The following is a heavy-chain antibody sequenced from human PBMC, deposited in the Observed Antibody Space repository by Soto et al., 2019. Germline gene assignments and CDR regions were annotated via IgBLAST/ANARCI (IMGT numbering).Heavy chain of an antibody. Sequence: SETLSLTCTVSGGSVSSGSYYWSWIRQPPGKGLEWIGYIYYSGSTNYNPSLKSRVTISVDTSKNQFSLKLGSVTAADTAVYYCARDGMVRGEYYYYYGMDVWGQGTTVTVSS. CDR2: IYYSGST. D-gene: IGHD3-10*01. V-gene: IGHV4-61*01. J-gene: IGHJ6*02. CDR1: GGSVSSGSYY. CDR3: ARDGMVRGEYYYYYGMDV.